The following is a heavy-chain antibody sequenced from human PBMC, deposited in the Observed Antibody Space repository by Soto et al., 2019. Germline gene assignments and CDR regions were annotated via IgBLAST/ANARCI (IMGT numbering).Heavy chain of an antibody. V-gene: IGHV1-69*01. CDR1: GGTFSSYA. Sequence: SVKVSCKASGGTFSSYAISWVRQAPGQGLEWMGGIIPIFGTANYAQKLQGRVTITADESTSTAYMELSSLRSEDTAVDYCERHLRSVPTGRALWFDPWGHRILVTVS. CDR2: IIPIFGTA. J-gene: IGHJ5*02. CDR3: ERHLRSVPTGRALWFDP. D-gene: IGHD4-4*01.